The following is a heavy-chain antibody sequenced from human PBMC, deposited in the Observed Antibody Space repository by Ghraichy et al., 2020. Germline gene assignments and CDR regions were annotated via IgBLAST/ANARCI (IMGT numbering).Heavy chain of an antibody. CDR3: AGSHDYYYMDV. D-gene: IGHD3-3*01. CDR2: IRFEGSTK. J-gene: IGHJ6*03. V-gene: IGHV3-30*02. Sequence: LSLTCAASGFNFDNYGMHWVRQAPGKGLEWVAFIRFEGSTKYYADSVKGRFTISRDNSKNTLYLQMNSLRADDTAVYYCAGSHDYYYMDVWGKGTTVTVSS. CDR1: GFNFDNYG.